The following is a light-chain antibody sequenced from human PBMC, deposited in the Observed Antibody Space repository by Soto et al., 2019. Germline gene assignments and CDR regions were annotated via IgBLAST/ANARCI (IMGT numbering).Light chain of an antibody. CDR1: SSNIGTGYD. V-gene: IGLV1-40*01. Sequence: QAVVTQPPSVSGAPGQRVTISCTGSSSNIGTGYDVHWYQHLPGTAPKLLIYDYTKRPSGVPDRFSGSKSGTSASLAITGLQAEDEATYDCQSYDSSLSGSVFGGGTKVTVL. CDR3: QSYDSSLSGSV. CDR2: DYT. J-gene: IGLJ3*02.